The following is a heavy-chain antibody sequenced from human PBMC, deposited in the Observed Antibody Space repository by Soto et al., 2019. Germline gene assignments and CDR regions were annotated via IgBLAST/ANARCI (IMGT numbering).Heavy chain of an antibody. CDR2: ISYDGSNK. CDR3: ARADYYDSSGNLDY. J-gene: IGHJ4*02. D-gene: IGHD3-22*01. CDR1: GFTFSSYA. V-gene: IGHV3-30-3*01. Sequence: LRLSCAASGFTFSSYAMHWVRQAPGKGLEWVAVISYDGSNKYYADSVKGRFTISRDNSKNTLYLQMNSLRAEDTAVYYCARADYYDSSGNLDYWGQGTQVTVSS.